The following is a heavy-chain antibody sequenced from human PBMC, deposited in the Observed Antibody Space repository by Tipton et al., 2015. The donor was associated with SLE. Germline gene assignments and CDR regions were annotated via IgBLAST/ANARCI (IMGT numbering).Heavy chain of an antibody. D-gene: IGHD3-16*01. J-gene: IGHJ6*02. V-gene: IGHV3-30*01. CDR3: ARDLGDLNGMDV. Sequence: SVKGRFTISRDNSKNTLYVQMNSLRGEDTAVYYCARDLGDLNGMDVWGQGTTVTVSS.